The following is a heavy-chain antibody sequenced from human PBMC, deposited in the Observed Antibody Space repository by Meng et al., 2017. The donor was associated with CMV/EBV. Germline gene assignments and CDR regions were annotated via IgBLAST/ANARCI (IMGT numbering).Heavy chain of an antibody. CDR2: INPNSGGT. J-gene: IGHJ4*02. D-gene: IGHD3-10*01. CDR3: ARGRITMVRGVIRDYFDY. V-gene: IGHV1-2*02. CDR1: GYTFTGYY. Sequence: ASVKVSCKASGYTFTGYYMHWVRQAPGQGLEWMGWINPNSGGTNYAQKFQGRVTMTRDTSISTAYMELSRLRSDDTAVYYCARGRITMVRGVIRDYFDYWGQGTLVTVSS.